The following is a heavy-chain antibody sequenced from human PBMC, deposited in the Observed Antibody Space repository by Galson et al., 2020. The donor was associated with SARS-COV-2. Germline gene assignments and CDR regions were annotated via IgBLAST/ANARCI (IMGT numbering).Heavy chain of an antibody. CDR3: ARDTNYDFWSGAYYMDV. J-gene: IGHJ6*03. CDR1: GFTFSNYT. V-gene: IGHV3-30*04. Sequence: GGSLRLSCAASGFTFSNYTMHWVRQAPGKGLEWVAVISYEGSNKYYADSVKGRFTVSRDKSKNTLYLQMNSLRAEDTAVYYCARDTNYDFWSGAYYMDVWGKGTTVSVSS. CDR2: ISYEGSNK. D-gene: IGHD3-3*01.